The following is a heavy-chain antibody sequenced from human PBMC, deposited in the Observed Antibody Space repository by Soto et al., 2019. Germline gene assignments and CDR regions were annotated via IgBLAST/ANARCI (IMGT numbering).Heavy chain of an antibody. CDR3: AHRTTVTSGIN. D-gene: IGHD4-4*01. J-gene: IGHJ4*02. Sequence: QITLKESGPTLVKPTQTLTLTCTFSGFSLTTDGVGVDWIRQPPGKALEWLGLIYLNDEKRYRPSLQSRLTITKDTSRNQVVLTMTNMDPVDTATYYCAHRTTVTSGINWGQGTLVTVSS. CDR1: GFSLTTDGVG. V-gene: IGHV2-5*01. CDR2: IYLNDEK.